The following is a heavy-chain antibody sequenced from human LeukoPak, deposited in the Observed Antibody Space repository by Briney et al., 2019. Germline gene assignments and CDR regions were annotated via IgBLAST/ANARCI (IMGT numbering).Heavy chain of an antibody. D-gene: IGHD3-22*01. Sequence: PGGSLRLSCAASGFTVSSNYMSWVRQAPGKGLEWVSVIYSGGSTYYADSVEGRFTISRDNSKNTLYLQMNSLRAEDTAVYYCARDDSSGFPVFDYWGQGTLVTVSS. CDR2: IYSGGST. V-gene: IGHV3-53*01. J-gene: IGHJ4*02. CDR1: GFTVSSNY. CDR3: ARDDSSGFPVFDY.